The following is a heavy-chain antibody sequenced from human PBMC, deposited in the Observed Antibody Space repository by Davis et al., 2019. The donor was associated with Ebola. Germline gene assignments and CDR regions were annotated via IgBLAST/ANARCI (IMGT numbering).Heavy chain of an antibody. CDR2: IFPDDSDA. CDR1: GYGFTNYW. J-gene: IGHJ4*02. CDR3: ARQGTTSWDS. D-gene: IGHD2-2*01. Sequence: GGSLRLSCKGSGYGFTNYWIGWVRQLPGKGLEWMGFIFPDDSDATYSPSFQGQVTFPVDKSIRTAYLHWNSLKASDTATYYCARQGTTSWDSWGRGTLVTVSS. V-gene: IGHV5-51*01.